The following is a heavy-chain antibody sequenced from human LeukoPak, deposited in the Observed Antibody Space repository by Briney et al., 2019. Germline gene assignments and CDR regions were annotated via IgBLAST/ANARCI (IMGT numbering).Heavy chain of an antibody. Sequence: GGSLRLSCVASGFTFTGHSMHWVRQAPGKGLEWVAVVANDEKTIFYADSLKGRFTVSRDNSKNTLYLQMNSLRAEDTAVYYCAKGVKWIQLSDAFDIWGQGTMVTVSS. CDR1: GFTFTGHS. CDR3: AKGVKWIQLSDAFDI. D-gene: IGHD5-18*01. V-gene: IGHV3-30*04. J-gene: IGHJ3*02. CDR2: VANDEKTI.